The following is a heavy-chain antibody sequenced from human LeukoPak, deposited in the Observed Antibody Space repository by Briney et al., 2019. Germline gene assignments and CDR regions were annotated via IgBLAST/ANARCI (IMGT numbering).Heavy chain of an antibody. CDR2: IYYSGST. CDR3: ARVGYCTNGVCYRRSFDY. D-gene: IGHD2-8*01. V-gene: IGHV4-59*01. J-gene: IGHJ4*02. CDR1: GGSISSYY. Sequence: SETLSLTCTVSGGSISSYYWSWIRQPPGKGLEWIGYIYYSGSTNYNPSLKSRVTISVDTSKNQFSLKLSSVTAADTAVYYCARVGYCTNGVCYRRSFDYWGQGTLVTVSS.